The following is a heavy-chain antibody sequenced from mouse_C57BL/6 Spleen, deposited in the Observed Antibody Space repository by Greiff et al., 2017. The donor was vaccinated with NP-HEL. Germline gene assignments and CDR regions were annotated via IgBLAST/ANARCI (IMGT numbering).Heavy chain of an antibody. V-gene: IGHV6-3*01. CDR3: TVYYGNYVGY. CDR1: GFTFSNYW. J-gene: IGHJ2*01. Sequence: EVKLVESGGGLVQPGGSMKLSCVASGFTFSNYWMNWVRQSPEKGLEWVAQIRLKSDNYATHYAESVKGRFTISRDDSKSSVYLQMNNLRAEDTGIYYCTVYYGNYVGYWGQGTTLTVSS. D-gene: IGHD2-1*01. CDR2: IRLKSDNYAT.